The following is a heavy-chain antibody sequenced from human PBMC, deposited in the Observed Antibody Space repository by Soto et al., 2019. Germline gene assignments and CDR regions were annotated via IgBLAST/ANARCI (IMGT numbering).Heavy chain of an antibody. CDR1: GGSVSRGGYY. V-gene: IGHV4-31*03. D-gene: IGHD3-10*02. CDR2: IYSTGST. J-gene: IGHJ4*02. CDR3: ARERRDSWPTMFSGF. Sequence: PSETLSLTCSVSGGSVSRGGYYWSWIRQLPGRGLEWIGYIYSTGSTLYNPSLKSRVALSMDTSKNQFSLNLTSVTAADTAVYYCARERRDSWPTMFSGFWGQGSLVTVSS.